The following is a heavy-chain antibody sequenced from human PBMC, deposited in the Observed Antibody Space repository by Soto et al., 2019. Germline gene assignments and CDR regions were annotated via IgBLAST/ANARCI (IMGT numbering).Heavy chain of an antibody. CDR2: INWNGGST. Sequence: GGSLRLSCAASGFTFDDYGMSWVRQAPGKGLEWVSGINWNGGSTGYADSVKGRFTISRDNAKNSLYLQMNNLRAEDTALYYCARGGSYYDSSGTAGAQYGMDCWGQGTTVTVSS. CDR1: GFTFDDYG. D-gene: IGHD3-22*01. V-gene: IGHV3-20*04. CDR3: ARGGSYYDSSGTAGAQYGMDC. J-gene: IGHJ6*02.